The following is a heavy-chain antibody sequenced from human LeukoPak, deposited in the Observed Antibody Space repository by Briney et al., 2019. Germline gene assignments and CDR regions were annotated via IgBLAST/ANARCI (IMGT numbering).Heavy chain of an antibody. CDR1: GYSSTSYW. D-gene: IGHD1-14*01. V-gene: IGHV5-51*01. J-gene: IGHJ6*02. CDR3: ARKPITPYYYYGMDV. CDR2: IYPGDSDT. Sequence: GESLKISCKGSGYSSTSYWIGWVRQMPGKGLEWMGIIYPGDSDTRYSPSFQGQVTISADKSISTAYLQWSSLKASDTAMYYCARKPITPYYYYGMDVWGQGTTVTVSS.